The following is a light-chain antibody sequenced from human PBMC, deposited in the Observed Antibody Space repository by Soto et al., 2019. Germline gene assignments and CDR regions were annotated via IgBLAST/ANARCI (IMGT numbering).Light chain of an antibody. V-gene: IGKV3-20*01. CDR2: GAS. Sequence: DIVLTQSPGTLSLSPGERASLSYRASQSVSSGHLAWYQQKPGQAPRLLIYGASSRATGIPDRFSGSGSGTDFTLTISRLEPEDYAVYYCQQYGHSLWTFGQGTKVEIK. CDR1: QSVSSGH. CDR3: QQYGHSLWT. J-gene: IGKJ1*01.